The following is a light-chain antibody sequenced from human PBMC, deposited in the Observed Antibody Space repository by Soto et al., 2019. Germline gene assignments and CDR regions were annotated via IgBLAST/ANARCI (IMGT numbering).Light chain of an antibody. J-gene: IGKJ1*01. Sequence: DIQMTHSPSTLSGSVGDIVTITCRASQTISSWLAWYQQKPGKAPKLLVYDASTLQSGVASRFSGSGSGTEFTLIISGLQPDDSATYCCQHYGGMWAFGQGTKVDIK. CDR1: QTISSW. V-gene: IGKV1-5*01. CDR3: QHYGGMWA. CDR2: DAS.